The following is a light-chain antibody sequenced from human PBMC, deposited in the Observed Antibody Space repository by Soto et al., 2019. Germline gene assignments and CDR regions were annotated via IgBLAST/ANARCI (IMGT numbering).Light chain of an antibody. CDR1: QSISTW. V-gene: IGKV1-5*03. CDR3: QQYSTYSRT. Sequence: DIQMTQSPSPLSASVGDRVTITCRASQSISTWLAWYQQKPGKAPKLLIYKASSLESGVPSRFSGSGSGTESALTISSLQPDDFATYYCQQYSTYSRTFGQGTKVEIK. CDR2: KAS. J-gene: IGKJ1*01.